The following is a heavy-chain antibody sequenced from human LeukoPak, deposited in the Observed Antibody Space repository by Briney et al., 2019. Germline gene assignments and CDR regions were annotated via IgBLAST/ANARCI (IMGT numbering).Heavy chain of an antibody. J-gene: IGHJ3*02. D-gene: IGHD2-21*02. V-gene: IGHV3-7*01. CDR1: GFTFCSYW. CDR3: ARESGVVVVTGTGDAFDI. Sequence: GGSLRLSCAASGFTFCSYWMSWVRQAPGKGLEWVANIKEDGSEKYYVDSVKGRFTISRDNAKNSLYLQMNSLRAEDTAVYYCARESGVVVVTGTGDAFDIWGQGTMVTVSS. CDR2: IKEDGSEK.